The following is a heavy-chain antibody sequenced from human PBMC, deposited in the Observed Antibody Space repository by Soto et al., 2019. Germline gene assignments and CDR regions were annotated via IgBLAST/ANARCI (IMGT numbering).Heavy chain of an antibody. CDR1: GGSVSSGSYY. J-gene: IGHJ6*02. Sequence: SETLSLTCTVSGGSVSSGSYYWSWILQPPGKGLEWIVYIYYSGSTNYNPSLKSRVTISVDTSKNQFSLKLSSVTAADTAVYYCALLKAALPYYYYGMDVWGQGTTVTVSS. D-gene: IGHD2-21*02. V-gene: IGHV4-61*01. CDR2: IYYSGST. CDR3: ALLKAALPYYYYGMDV.